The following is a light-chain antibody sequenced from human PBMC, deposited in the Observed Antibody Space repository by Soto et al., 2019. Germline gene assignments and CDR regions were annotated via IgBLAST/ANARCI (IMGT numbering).Light chain of an antibody. CDR3: QQSYSTLTIT. V-gene: IGKV1-39*01. J-gene: IGKJ5*01. Sequence: DIQMTQSPSSLSASVGDRITITCRASENIARHLNWYQQKPGKAPNLLIYAASNLQNGVPLRFRGGGSGTYFTLTISNLQPEDFATYYCQQSYSTLTITFGQGTRLEIK. CDR1: ENIARH. CDR2: AAS.